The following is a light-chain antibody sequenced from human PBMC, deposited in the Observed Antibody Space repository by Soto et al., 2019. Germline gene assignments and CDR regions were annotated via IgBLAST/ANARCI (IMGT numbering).Light chain of an antibody. J-gene: IGLJ1*01. Sequence: QLVLTQPPSASGTPGQRVTISCSGSSSNIGSNTVSWYQQLPGTAPKLLIYSYNQRPSGVPDRFSGSKSVTSASLAISGLQSEDEADYYCAAWDDSLNGYVFGTGTKLTVL. V-gene: IGLV1-44*01. CDR3: AAWDDSLNGYV. CDR1: SSNIGSNT. CDR2: SYN.